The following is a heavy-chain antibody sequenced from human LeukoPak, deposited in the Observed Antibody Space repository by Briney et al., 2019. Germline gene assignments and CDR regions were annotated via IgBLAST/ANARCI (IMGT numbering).Heavy chain of an antibody. D-gene: IGHD6-19*01. CDR1: GYSFTSYW. J-gene: IGHJ4*02. CDR2: IYPGDSDT. V-gene: IGHV5-51*01. Sequence: GESLKISCKVSGYSFTSYWIGWVRQMPGKGLEWMGSIYPGDSDTRYSPSFQGQVTISADKSISTAYLQWSSLKASDTAMYYCARLKSSGWPLYYFDYWGQGTLVTVSS. CDR3: ARLKSSGWPLYYFDY.